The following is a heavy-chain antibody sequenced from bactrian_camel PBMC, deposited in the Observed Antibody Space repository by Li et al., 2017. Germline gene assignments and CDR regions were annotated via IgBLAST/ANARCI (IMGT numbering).Heavy chain of an antibody. D-gene: IGHD6*01. J-gene: IGHJ4*01. V-gene: IGHV3S6*01. CDR1: GITFSRHD. CDR2: ITSLPSLFRAA. CDR3: AAWAFSVCTVATGLSMNQW. Sequence: VQLVESGGGLVQPGESLRLSCVASGITFSRHDMSWVRQAPGKEVEWVAGITSLPSLFRAASYADSVKGRFTISRDNAKNTLNLQMNNLKPEDTGMYYCAAWAFSVCTVATGLSMNQWWGQGTQVTVS.